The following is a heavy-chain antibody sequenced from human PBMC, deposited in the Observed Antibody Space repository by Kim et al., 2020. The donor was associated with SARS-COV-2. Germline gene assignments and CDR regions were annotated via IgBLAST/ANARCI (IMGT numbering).Heavy chain of an antibody. D-gene: IGHD5-12*01. V-gene: IGHV1-69*01. J-gene: IGHJ4*02. Sequence: QKCQGRVTITADESTSTAYMELSSLRSEDTAVYYCARTPVYGGYDYYFDYWGQGTLVTASS. CDR3: ARTPVYGGYDYYFDY.